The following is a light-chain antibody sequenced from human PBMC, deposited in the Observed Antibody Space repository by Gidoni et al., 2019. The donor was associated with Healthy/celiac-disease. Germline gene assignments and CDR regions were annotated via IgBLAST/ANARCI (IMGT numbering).Light chain of an antibody. Sequence: EIVLTKSPGTLSLSPGERATLSCRASQSVSSSYLAWYQQKPGQAPRLLIYGASSRAPGIPDRFRGSGSGPDFTLTISRLEPEAFAVYYCQQYGSSPPTFGQGTKVEI. J-gene: IGKJ1*01. CDR2: GAS. CDR3: QQYGSSPPT. CDR1: QSVSSSY. V-gene: IGKV3-20*01.